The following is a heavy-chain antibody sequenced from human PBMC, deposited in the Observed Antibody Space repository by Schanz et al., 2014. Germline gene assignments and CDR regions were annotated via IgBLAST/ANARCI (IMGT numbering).Heavy chain of an antibody. CDR1: GFTFSGFW. Sequence: EVQLAESGGGLVQPGGSLRLSCAASGFTFSGFWMTWVRQAPGKGLQWVARIKSKTDGGTRDYAAPVKGRFTISTDDSKNTVYLQMNSLQPEDTAVYYCTADLWFGAVWGVWWGQGTLVTVSS. D-gene: IGHD3-10*01. V-gene: IGHV3-15*01. CDR3: TADLWFGAVWGVW. CDR2: IKSKTDGGTR. J-gene: IGHJ4*02.